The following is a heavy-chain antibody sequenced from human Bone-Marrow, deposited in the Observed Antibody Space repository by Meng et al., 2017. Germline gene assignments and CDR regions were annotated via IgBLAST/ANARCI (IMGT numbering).Heavy chain of an antibody. CDR2: MNPNSGNT. CDR3: ARDGTWIQLPHENWYFDL. Sequence: ASVKVSCKASGYTFTSYDINWVRQATGQGLEWMGWMNPNSGNTGYAQKFQGRVTITRNTSISTAYMELSSLRSEDTAVYYCARDGTWIQLPHENWYFDLWGRGTLVTVSS. J-gene: IGHJ2*01. D-gene: IGHD5-18*01. CDR1: GYTFTSYD. V-gene: IGHV1-8*03.